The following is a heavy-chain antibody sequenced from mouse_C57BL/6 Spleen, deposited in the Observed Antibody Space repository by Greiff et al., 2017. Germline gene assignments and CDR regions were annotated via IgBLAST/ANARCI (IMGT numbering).Heavy chain of an antibody. D-gene: IGHD2-4*01. CDR2: IHPNSGST. CDR1: GYTFTSYW. CDR3: AALYYDYDPFAY. J-gene: IGHJ3*01. V-gene: IGHV1-64*01. Sequence: QVQLKQPGAELVKPGASVKLSCKASGYTFTSYWMHWVKQRPGQGLEWIGMIHPNSGSTNYNEKFKSKATLTVDKSSSTAYMQLSSLTSEDSAVYYCAALYYDYDPFAYWGQGTLVTVSA.